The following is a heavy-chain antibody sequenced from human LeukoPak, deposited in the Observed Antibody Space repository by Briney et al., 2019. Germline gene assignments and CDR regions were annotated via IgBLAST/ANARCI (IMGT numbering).Heavy chain of an antibody. Sequence: ASVKVSCKASGYTFTSYGISWVRQAPGQGLEWMGWISAYNGNTNYAQKLQGRVTMTTDTSTSTAYMELRSLRSDDTAVYYCASPSYYDFWSGYSYDAFDIWGQGTMATVSS. CDR2: ISAYNGNT. D-gene: IGHD3-3*01. V-gene: IGHV1-18*01. CDR3: ASPSYYDFWSGYSYDAFDI. CDR1: GYTFTSYG. J-gene: IGHJ3*02.